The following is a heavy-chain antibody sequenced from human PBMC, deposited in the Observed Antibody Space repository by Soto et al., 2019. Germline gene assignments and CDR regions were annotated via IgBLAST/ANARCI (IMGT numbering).Heavy chain of an antibody. J-gene: IGHJ6*02. CDR3: ARQDSIQYCSSTSCSTRVSGVDV. Sequence: ASVKVSCKASGGTFSSYAISWVRQAPGQGLEWMGGIIPIFGTANYAQKFQGRVTITADESTSTAYMELSSLGSEDTAVYYCARQDSIQYCSSTSCSTRVSGVDVWGQGTTVTVSS. V-gene: IGHV1-69*13. CDR2: IIPIFGTA. D-gene: IGHD2-2*02. CDR1: GGTFSSYA.